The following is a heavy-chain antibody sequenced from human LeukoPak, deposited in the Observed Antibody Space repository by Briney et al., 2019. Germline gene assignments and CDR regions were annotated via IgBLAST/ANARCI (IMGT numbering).Heavy chain of an antibody. CDR1: GFTFSTYA. Sequence: GGSLRLSCAASGFTFSTYAMSWVRQAPGKGLEWVSAISSSGGSTYYADSVKGRFTISRDNSKNTLYLQMNSLRAEDTAVYYCAKDLEPGTILDYWGQGTLVTVSS. V-gene: IGHV3-23*01. D-gene: IGHD1-1*01. CDR3: AKDLEPGTILDY. CDR2: ISSSGGST. J-gene: IGHJ4*02.